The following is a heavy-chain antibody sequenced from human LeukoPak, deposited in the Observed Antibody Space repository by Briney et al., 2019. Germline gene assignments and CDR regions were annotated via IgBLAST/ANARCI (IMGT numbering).Heavy chain of an antibody. CDR2: IYRGGSS. CDR3: AKDRYTAMAESSDAFDI. J-gene: IGHJ3*02. D-gene: IGHD5-18*01. V-gene: IGHV3-66*01. Sequence: VGSLRLSCVASGFIVSNNYMSWVRQAPGMGLEWVSTIYRGGSSFYADSVRGRFTISRDNSKNTLYLQMDSLRAEDTAVYYCAKDRYTAMAESSDAFDIWGQGTMVTVSS. CDR1: GFIVSNNY.